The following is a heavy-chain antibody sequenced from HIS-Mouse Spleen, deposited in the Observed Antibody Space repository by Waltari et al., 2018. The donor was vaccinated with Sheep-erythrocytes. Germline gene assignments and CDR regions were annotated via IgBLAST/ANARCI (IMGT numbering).Heavy chain of an antibody. CDR2: ISSSSSYI. CDR1: GFTSSRYS. J-gene: IGHJ4*02. V-gene: IGHV3-21*01. D-gene: IGHD1-26*01. Sequence: EVQLVESGGGLVKPGGSLRPPCAASGFTSSRYSMNWVRQAPGKGLEWVSSISSSSSYIYYEDSVKGRFTISRDNAKNSLYLQMNSLRAEDTAVYYCARVASGATFDYWGQGTLVTVSS. CDR3: ARVASGATFDY.